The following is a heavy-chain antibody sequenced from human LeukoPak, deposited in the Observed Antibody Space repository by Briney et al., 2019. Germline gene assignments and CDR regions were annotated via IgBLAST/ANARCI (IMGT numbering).Heavy chain of an antibody. Sequence: PGGSLRLSCAASGFTFSSYAMSWVRQAPGKGLEWMGRIIPILGIANYAQKFRGRVTITADKSTSTAYMELSSLRSEDTAVYYCARASDSSGWYRLDYWGQGTLVTVSS. V-gene: IGHV1-69*04. D-gene: IGHD6-19*01. CDR3: ARASDSSGWYRLDY. J-gene: IGHJ4*02. CDR2: IIPILGIA. CDR1: GFTFSSYA.